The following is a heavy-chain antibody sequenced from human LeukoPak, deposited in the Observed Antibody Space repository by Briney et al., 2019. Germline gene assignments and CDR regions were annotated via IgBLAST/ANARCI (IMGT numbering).Heavy chain of an antibody. Sequence: GGSLRLSCAASGFTFSSYSMNWVRQAPGKGLEWVSSITSTSSYIYYADSLKGRFTISRDNAKNSLYLQMNSLRAEDTAVYYCARDGEGDWENYYYYCMDVWGKGTTVTVSS. CDR2: ITSTSSYI. D-gene: IGHD1-26*01. J-gene: IGHJ6*03. V-gene: IGHV3-21*01. CDR3: ARDGEGDWENYYYYCMDV. CDR1: GFTFSSYS.